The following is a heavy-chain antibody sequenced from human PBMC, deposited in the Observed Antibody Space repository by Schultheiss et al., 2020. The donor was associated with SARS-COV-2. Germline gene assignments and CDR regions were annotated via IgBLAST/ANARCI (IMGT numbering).Heavy chain of an antibody. D-gene: IGHD1-1*01. CDR1: GSSITGFF. CDR3: ARQRYNWNDDGMDV. J-gene: IGHJ6*02. CDR2: IHFLGRI. V-gene: IGHV4-59*08. Sequence: SETLSLTCSVSGSSITGFFWTWIRQPPGKGLEWIGYIHFLGRIAYNPSLKGRVTISVDTSKNQFSLKLSSVTAADTAVYYCARQRYNWNDDGMDVWGQGTTVTVSS.